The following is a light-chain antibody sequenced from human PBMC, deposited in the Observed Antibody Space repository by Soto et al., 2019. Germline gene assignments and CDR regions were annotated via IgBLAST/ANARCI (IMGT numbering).Light chain of an antibody. V-gene: IGKV1-5*03. CDR1: QSISSW. CDR3: QQYHSYPVT. Sequence: DIQMTQSPSTLSASVGDRVSITCRASQSISSWLAWYQQKPGKAPNLVIYKASSLESGVPSRFSGSGSGTEFTLTISSLQPDDFATYYCQQYHSYPVTLGLGTRLEIK. CDR2: KAS. J-gene: IGKJ5*01.